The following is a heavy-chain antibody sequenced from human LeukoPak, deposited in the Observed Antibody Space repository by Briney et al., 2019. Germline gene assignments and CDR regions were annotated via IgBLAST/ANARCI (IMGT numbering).Heavy chain of an antibody. CDR3: ARDRPLYGMDV. CDR2: IWYDGSNK. V-gene: IGHV3-33*01. Sequence: GGSLRLSCAASEFIFSTYGMYWVRQAPGKGLEWVAVIWYDGSNKYYADSVKGRFTISRDNSKNTLYLQMNSLRAEDTAVYYCARDRPLYGMDVWGQGTTVTVSS. CDR1: EFIFSTYG. J-gene: IGHJ6*02.